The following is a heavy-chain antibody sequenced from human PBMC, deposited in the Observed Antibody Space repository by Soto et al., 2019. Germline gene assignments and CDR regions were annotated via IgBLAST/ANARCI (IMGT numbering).Heavy chain of an antibody. J-gene: IGHJ6*02. V-gene: IGHV3-30*18. CDR1: GFTFSSYG. Sequence: GGSLRLSCAASGFTFSSYGMHWVRQAPGKGLEWVAVISYDGSNKYYADSVKGRFTISRDNSKNTLHLQMNSLRAEDTAVYYCAKRAYSSSSWYYYYGMDVWGQGTTVTVSS. D-gene: IGHD6-6*01. CDR2: ISYDGSNK. CDR3: AKRAYSSSSWYYYYGMDV.